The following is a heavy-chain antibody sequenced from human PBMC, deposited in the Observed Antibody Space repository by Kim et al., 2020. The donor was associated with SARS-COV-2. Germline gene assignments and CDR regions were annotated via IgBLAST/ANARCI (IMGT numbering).Heavy chain of an antibody. Sequence: ISYADSVKGRFTISRDNAKNSLYLQMNSLRAEDTAVYYCAREVYYYGMDVWGQGTTVTVSS. CDR2: I. CDR3: AREVYYYGMDV. V-gene: IGHV3-48*01. J-gene: IGHJ6*02.